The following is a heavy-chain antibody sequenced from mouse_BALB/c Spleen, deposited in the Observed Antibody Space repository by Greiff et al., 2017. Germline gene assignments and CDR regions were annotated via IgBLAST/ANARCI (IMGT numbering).Heavy chain of an antibody. Sequence: VQLQQSGPELVKPGASVKISCKASGYTFTDYNMHWVKQSHGKSLEWIGYIYPYNGGTGYNQKFKSKATLTVDNSSSTAYMELRSLTSEDSAVYYCANYRYDVKAYWGQGTLVTVSA. CDR3: ANYRYDVKAY. CDR1: GYTFTDYN. D-gene: IGHD2-14*01. J-gene: IGHJ3*01. CDR2: IYPYNGGT. V-gene: IGHV1S29*02.